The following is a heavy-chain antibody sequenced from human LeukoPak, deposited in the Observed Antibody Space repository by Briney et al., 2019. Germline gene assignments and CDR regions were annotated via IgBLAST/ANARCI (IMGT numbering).Heavy chain of an antibody. V-gene: IGHV3-23*01. CDR2: IVGSGGIT. CDR3: ASQTPRRLPIAVADYFDY. CDR1: GFTFSSDA. D-gene: IGHD6-19*01. Sequence: PGGSLRLSCAASGFTFSSDAMSWVRQAPGKGLEWVSAIVGSGGITYYADSMKGRFTISRDNAKNSLYLQMNSLRAEDTAVYYCASQTPRRLPIAVADYFDYWGQGTLVTVSS. J-gene: IGHJ4*02.